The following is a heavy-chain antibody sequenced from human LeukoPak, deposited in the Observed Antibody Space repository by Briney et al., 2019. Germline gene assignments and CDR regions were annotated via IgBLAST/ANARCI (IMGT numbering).Heavy chain of an antibody. D-gene: IGHD3-10*01. CDR3: AKGSYGSGSYYSGFDY. CDR1: GFTFSSYA. Sequence: GGSLRLSCAASGFTFSSYAMLWVRQAPGKGLEWVSAISGSGGSTYYADSVKGRFTISRGNSKNTLYLQMNSLRAEDTAVYYCAKGSYGSGSYYSGFDYWGQGTLVTVSS. CDR2: ISGSGGST. V-gene: IGHV3-23*01. J-gene: IGHJ4*02.